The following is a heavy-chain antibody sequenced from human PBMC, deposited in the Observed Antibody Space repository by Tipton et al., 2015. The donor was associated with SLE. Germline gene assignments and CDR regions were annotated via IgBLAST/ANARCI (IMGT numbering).Heavy chain of an antibody. J-gene: IGHJ4*02. V-gene: IGHV4-59*01. CDR3: ARGVAFDS. Sequence: TLSLTCTVSGGFISSYYWSWIRQTPGKGLEWIGYINYSGSTTSNPSVKSRVSISVDTSKNQFSLKLNSATAADTGVYYCARGVAFDSWGQGTLVTVSS. CDR2: INYSGST. CDR1: GGFISSYY.